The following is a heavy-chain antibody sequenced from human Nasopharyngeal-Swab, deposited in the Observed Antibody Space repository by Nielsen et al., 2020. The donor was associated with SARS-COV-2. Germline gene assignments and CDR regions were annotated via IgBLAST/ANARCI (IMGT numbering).Heavy chain of an antibody. CDR2: ISSSSSTS. V-gene: IGHV3-48*02. J-gene: IGHJ4*02. Sequence: RRSLRLSCAASEFTMSRNGMHWVRQAPGKGLEWVAYISSSSSTSYYADSVKGRFTISRDNPKNSLYLQMNSLRDEDTALYYCARDVAIVGATLENWGQGTLVTVSS. CDR1: EFTMSRNG. D-gene: IGHD1-26*01. CDR3: ARDVAIVGATLEN.